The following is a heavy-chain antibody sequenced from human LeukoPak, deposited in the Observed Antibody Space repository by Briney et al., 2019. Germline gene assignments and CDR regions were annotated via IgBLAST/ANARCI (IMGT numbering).Heavy chain of an antibody. Sequence: TSETLSLTCTVSGGSISSHYWSWIRQPPGKGLEWIGYIYYSGSTNYNPSLKSRVTISVDTSKNQFSLKLSSVTAADTAVYYCAKRIRYSAFDPWGQGTLVTVSS. CDR1: GGSISSHY. V-gene: IGHV4-59*08. CDR3: AKRIRYSAFDP. D-gene: IGHD3-9*01. CDR2: IYYSGST. J-gene: IGHJ5*02.